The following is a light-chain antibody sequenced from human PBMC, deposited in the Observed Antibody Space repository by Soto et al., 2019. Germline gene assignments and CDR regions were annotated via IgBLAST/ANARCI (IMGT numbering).Light chain of an antibody. CDR3: SSYTSTNTQL. V-gene: IGLV2-14*03. Sequence: QSALTQPASVSGSPGQSITISCTGTSSDVGGYNFVSWYQQHPGKAPKLMIYDVSNRPSGVSNRVSGSKSGNTASLTISGLQAEDEAHYYCSSYTSTNTQLFGGGTKLTVL. J-gene: IGLJ2*01. CDR1: SSDVGGYNF. CDR2: DVS.